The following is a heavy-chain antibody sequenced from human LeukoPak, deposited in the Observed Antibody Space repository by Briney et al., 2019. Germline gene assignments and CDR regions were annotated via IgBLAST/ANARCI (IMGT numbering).Heavy chain of an antibody. V-gene: IGHV4-4*09. CDR2: FYTRANT. D-gene: IGHD3-22*01. CDR1: GDSVSGYY. J-gene: IGHJ6*03. Sequence: TSETLSLTCTVSGDSVSGYYGSWIRQPPGKGLEWIGYFYTRANTNYNPSLKSRVTMSVDTSKNQFSLKLTSVTAADTAVYYCARGLRDEERHYGYYYMDVWGKGTTVTVSS. CDR3: ARGLRDEERHYGYYYMDV.